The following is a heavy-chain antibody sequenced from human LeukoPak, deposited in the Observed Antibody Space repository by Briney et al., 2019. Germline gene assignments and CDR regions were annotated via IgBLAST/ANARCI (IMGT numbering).Heavy chain of an antibody. J-gene: IGHJ4*02. D-gene: IGHD2-2*01. CDR1: GYTFTGYH. V-gene: IGHV1-2*06. Sequence: ASVKVSCRASGYTFTGYHMHWVRQAPGQGLEWMGRINPNSGDTNYAQKFQGRVTMTRDTSISTAYMELSRLRSDDTAVFYCARDYCSSTSCLFDYWGQGTLVTVSS. CDR2: INPNSGDT. CDR3: ARDYCSSTSCLFDY.